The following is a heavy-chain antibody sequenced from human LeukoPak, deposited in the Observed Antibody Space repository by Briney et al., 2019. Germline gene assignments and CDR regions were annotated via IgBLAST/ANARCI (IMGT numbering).Heavy chain of an antibody. V-gene: IGHV4-38-2*02. J-gene: IGHJ4*02. CDR1: GYSISSGYY. Sequence: PSETLSLTCTVSGYSISSGYYWGWIRQPPGKGLEWIGSIYHSGSTYYNPSLKSRVTISVDTSKNQFSLKLSSVTAADTAVYYCARDIAAQLDYWGQGTLVTVSS. CDR3: ARDIAAQLDY. CDR2: IYHSGST. D-gene: IGHD6-13*01.